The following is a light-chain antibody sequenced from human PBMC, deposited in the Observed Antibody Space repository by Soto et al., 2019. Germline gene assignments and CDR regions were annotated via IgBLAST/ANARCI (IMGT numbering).Light chain of an antibody. J-gene: IGLJ3*02. Sequence: QSVLTQPASVSGSPGQSITISCTGTSSDVGGYDFVSWYQQHPGKVPKLMIYEVSNRPSGVSSRFSGSKSGNTASLTISGLQAEDEADYYCTSYTISSTLVFGGGTKLTVL. CDR1: SSDVGGYDF. CDR3: TSYTISSTLV. CDR2: EVS. V-gene: IGLV2-14*01.